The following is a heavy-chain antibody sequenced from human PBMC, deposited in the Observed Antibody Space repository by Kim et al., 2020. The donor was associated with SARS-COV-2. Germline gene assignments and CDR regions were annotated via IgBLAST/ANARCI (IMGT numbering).Heavy chain of an antibody. D-gene: IGHD3-10*01. Sequence: SETLSLTCTVSGGSISSSSYYWGWIRQTPGKGLEWIGSIYYSGSNYYNPSLKSRVTISVDTSKNHFSLKLSSVTAADTAVYYCARHRRIPSISGEDWFDPCGQGTLVTVSS. J-gene: IGHJ5*02. V-gene: IGHV4-39*01. CDR3: ARHRRIPSISGEDWFDP. CDR1: GGSISSSSYY. CDR2: IYYSGSN.